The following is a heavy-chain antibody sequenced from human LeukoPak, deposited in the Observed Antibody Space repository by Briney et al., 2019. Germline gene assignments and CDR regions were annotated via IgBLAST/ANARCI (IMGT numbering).Heavy chain of an antibody. D-gene: IGHD6-6*01. CDR1: GFTFSDYW. CDR2: IKQDGSQR. J-gene: IGHJ4*02. Sequence: GGSLRLSCTASGFTFSDYWMTWVRQAPGKGPEWVANIKQDGSQRYYVDSVRGRFTISRDNAKNSLFPQMHGLRAEDTAVYYCARRGGSSSRRSPIDYWGQGTLVTVSS. V-gene: IGHV3-7*01. CDR3: ARRGGSSSRRSPIDY.